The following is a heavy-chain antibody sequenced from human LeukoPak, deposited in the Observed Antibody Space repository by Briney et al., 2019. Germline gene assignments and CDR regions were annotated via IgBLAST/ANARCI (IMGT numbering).Heavy chain of an antibody. J-gene: IGHJ4*02. CDR3: ARMGKTTVTTFSFDY. D-gene: IGHD4-17*01. CDR1: GVSISSSSYY. CDR2: IYYSGST. V-gene: IGHV4-39*07. Sequence: SETLSLTCSVSGVSISSSSYYWGWIRQPPGKGLEWIGSIYYSGSTYYNPSLKSRVTISVDTSKNQFSLKLSSVTAADTAVYYCARMGKTTVTTFSFDYWGQGTLVTVSS.